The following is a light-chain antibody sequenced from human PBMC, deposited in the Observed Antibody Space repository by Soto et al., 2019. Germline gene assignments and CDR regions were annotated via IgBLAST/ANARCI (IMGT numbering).Light chain of an antibody. CDR1: QSVSSN. V-gene: IGKV3D-15*01. CDR2: GAS. J-gene: IGKJ4*01. CDR3: QQGLT. Sequence: EIVMTQSPSSLSVSPVERATLSCRASQSVSSNLAWYQQKPGQAPRLLIYGASTRATGIPARFSGSGSGTEFTLTISSLQSEDFAVYYCQQGLTFGGGTKVDIK.